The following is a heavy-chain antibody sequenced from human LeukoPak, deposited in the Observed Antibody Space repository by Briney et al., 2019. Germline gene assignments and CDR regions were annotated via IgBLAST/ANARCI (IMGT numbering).Heavy chain of an antibody. Sequence: ASVKVSCKASGYTFTGYYMHWVRQAPGQGLEWMGWINPNSGGTNYAQKFQGRVTMTRDTSISTAYMELSRLRSDDTAVYYCARDPTYNWNDGDAFDIWGQGTTVTVSS. J-gene: IGHJ3*02. CDR2: INPNSGGT. CDR3: ARDPTYNWNDGDAFDI. D-gene: IGHD1-20*01. CDR1: GYTFTGYY. V-gene: IGHV1-2*02.